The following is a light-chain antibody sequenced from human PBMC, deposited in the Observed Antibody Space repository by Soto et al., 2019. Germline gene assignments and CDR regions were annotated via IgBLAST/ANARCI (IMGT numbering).Light chain of an antibody. V-gene: IGLV2-14*01. J-gene: IGLJ2*01. CDR3: SSNTSSSTRV. CDR2: EVS. Sequence: QSALTQPASVSGSPGQSITISCTGTSSDVGTYKYVSWYQQYPGKAPKLIIYEVSNRPSGISNRFSGSKSGNTASLTISGLQAEDEADYYCSSNTSSSTRVFGGGTKLTVL. CDR1: SSDVGTYKY.